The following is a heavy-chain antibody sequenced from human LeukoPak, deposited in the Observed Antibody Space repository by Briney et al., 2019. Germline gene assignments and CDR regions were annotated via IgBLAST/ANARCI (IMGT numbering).Heavy chain of an antibody. D-gene: IGHD3-3*01. CDR3: ARIPTGGFLEWSYSYYGMDV. J-gene: IGHJ6*02. V-gene: IGHV1-18*01. CDR2: ISAYNGNT. CDR1: GYTFTSYG. Sequence: ASVKVSCKASGYTFTSYGISWVRQAPGQGLEWMGWISAYNGNTNYAQKLQGRVTMTTDTSTSTAYMELRSLRSDDTAVYYCARIPTGGFLEWSYSYYGMDVWGQGTTVTVSS.